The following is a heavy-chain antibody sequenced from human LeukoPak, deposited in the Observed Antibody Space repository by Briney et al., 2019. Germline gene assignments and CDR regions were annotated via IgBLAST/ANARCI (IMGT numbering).Heavy chain of an antibody. CDR1: GFTVSSNY. Sequence: GGSLRLSCAASGFTVSSNYMSWVRQAPGKGLEWVSVIYSGGSTYYADSVKGRFTISRDNSKNTLYLQITSLRTEDTAVYNCARDYYDRSGYTPYWGQGTLVTVSS. J-gene: IGHJ4*02. CDR3: ARDYYDRSGYTPY. D-gene: IGHD3-22*01. CDR2: IYSGGST. V-gene: IGHV3-53*01.